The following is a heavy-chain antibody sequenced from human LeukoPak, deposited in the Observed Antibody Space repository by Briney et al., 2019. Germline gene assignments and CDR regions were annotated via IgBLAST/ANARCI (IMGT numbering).Heavy chain of an antibody. CDR2: IYYTGST. V-gene: IGHV4-59*08. Sequence: PSETVSLTCCVWGRSISSLYGSWIRQPPGKGREWIGYIYYTGSTNYNPSLKSRVTMFVDMSKNQFSLRLSAGTAPTTAVYSWARHRAYSTSSPFDYWGQGTLVTVSS. CDR3: ARHRAYSTSSPFDY. CDR1: GRSISSLY. D-gene: IGHD6-6*01. J-gene: IGHJ4*02.